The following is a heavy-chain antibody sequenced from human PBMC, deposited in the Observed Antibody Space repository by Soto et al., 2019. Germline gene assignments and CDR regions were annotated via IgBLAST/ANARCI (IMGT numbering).Heavy chain of an antibody. CDR1: GFTFSSHA. J-gene: IGHJ6*02. CDR3: AKDRCSSTSCYIEYYYYGMDV. Sequence: GGSLRLSCAASGFTFSSHAMHWVRLTPGKGLEWVATISHNAKNKYYADSMKGRFTISRDNPRNTLYLQMNSLRTDDTAVYYCAKDRCSSTSCYIEYYYYGMDVWGQGTTVTVSS. V-gene: IGHV3-30*04. CDR2: ISHNAKNK. D-gene: IGHD2-2*02.